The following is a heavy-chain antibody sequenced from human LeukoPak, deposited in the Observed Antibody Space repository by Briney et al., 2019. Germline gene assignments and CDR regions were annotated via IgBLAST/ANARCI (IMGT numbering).Heavy chain of an antibody. Sequence: GGSLRLSCAASGFTFSSYWMSWVRQAPGKGLEWVANIKQDGSEKYYVDSVKGRFTISRDNAKNSLYLQMNSLRAEDTAEYYCARDRSLQGTQRLVLGYYYYYYMDVWGKGTTVTVSS. CDR2: IKQDGSEK. D-gene: IGHD6-13*01. J-gene: IGHJ6*03. CDR3: ARDRSLQGTQRLVLGYYYYYYMDV. V-gene: IGHV3-7*01. CDR1: GFTFSSYW.